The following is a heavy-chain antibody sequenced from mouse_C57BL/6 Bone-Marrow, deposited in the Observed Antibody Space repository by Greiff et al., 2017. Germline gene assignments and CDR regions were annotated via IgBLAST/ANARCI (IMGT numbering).Heavy chain of an antibody. Sequence: EVKLMESGPELVKPGASVKISCKASGYSFTGYYMNWVKQSPEESLEWIGEINPSTGGTTYNQKFKAKATLTVDKSSSTAYMQLKSLTSEDSAVYYCARSQYYDAMDYWGQGTSVTVSS. CDR3: ARSQYYDAMDY. D-gene: IGHD6-1*01. CDR1: GYSFTGYY. CDR2: INPSTGGT. V-gene: IGHV1-42*01. J-gene: IGHJ4*01.